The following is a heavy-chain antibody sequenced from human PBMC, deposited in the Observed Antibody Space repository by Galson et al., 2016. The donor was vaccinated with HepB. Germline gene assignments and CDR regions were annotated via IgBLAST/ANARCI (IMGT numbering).Heavy chain of an antibody. J-gene: IGHJ4*02. V-gene: IGHV3-74*01. CDR3: ARTITPAPIPLFDS. CDR1: GFTFSNYW. Sequence: SLRLSCAASGFTFSNYWKHWVRQAPGKGLVWVSRIKSNGETADYADSVKGRLTISRDNAKNRLFMDMDSLTVEDTAVYFCARTITPAPIPLFDSWGQGTLVTVSS. D-gene: IGHD3-10*01. CDR2: IKSNGETA.